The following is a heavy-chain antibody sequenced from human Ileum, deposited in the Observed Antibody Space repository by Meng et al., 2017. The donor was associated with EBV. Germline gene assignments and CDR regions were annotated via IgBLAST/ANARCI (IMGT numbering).Heavy chain of an antibody. J-gene: IGHJ4*02. CDR2: ISSSGSTI. V-gene: IGHV3-11*01. Sequence: QVLVVESVGVLVRPGGSLRLSCAASGVTVSDYYVSWIRQAPGKGLEWVSYISSSGSTIYYADSVKGRFTISRDNAKNSLYLQMNSLRAEDTAVYYCAREYGDYGYYFDYWGQGTLVTVSS. D-gene: IGHD4-17*01. CDR3: AREYGDYGYYFDY. CDR1: GVTVSDYY.